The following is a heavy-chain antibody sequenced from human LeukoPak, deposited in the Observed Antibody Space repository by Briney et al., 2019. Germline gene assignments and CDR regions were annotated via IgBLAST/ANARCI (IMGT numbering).Heavy chain of an antibody. CDR1: GXTFSSYA. D-gene: IGHD1-26*01. Sequence: GGSLRLSCAASGXTFSSYAMHWVRQAPGKGLESVSAMSSNGGTTDYANSVKGRFTISRDNSKNTLYLQMGSLRAEDMAVYYCARVGDVGPFDYWGQGTLVTVSS. J-gene: IGHJ4*02. CDR2: MSSNGGTT. V-gene: IGHV3-64*01. CDR3: ARVGDVGPFDY.